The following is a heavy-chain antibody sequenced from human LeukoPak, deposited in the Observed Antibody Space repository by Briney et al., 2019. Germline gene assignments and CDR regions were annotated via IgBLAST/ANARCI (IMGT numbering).Heavy chain of an antibody. CDR2: INHSGST. Sequence: PSETLSLTCAVYGGSFSGCYWSWIRQPPGKGLEWIGEINHSGSTNYNPSLKSRVTISVGTSKNQFSLKLSSVTAADTAVYYCARHSASYTMVRGVPYYYYMDVWGKGTTVTVSS. CDR3: ARHSASYTMVRGVPYYYYMDV. V-gene: IGHV4-34*01. CDR1: GGSFSGCY. J-gene: IGHJ6*03. D-gene: IGHD3-10*01.